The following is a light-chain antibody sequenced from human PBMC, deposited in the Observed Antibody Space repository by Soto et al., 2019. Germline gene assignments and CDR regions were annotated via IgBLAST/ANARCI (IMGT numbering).Light chain of an antibody. CDR1: SSDVGAYTF. Sequence: QSVLTQPASVSGSPGQSITISCTGTSSDVGAYTFVSWYQQHPDKVPKLMIFDVSRRTSGVSDRFSGSKSGNTASLTISGLQPEDEADYYCSSYTSSSTHVFGSGTTLTV. J-gene: IGLJ1*01. CDR2: DVS. CDR3: SSYTSSSTHV. V-gene: IGLV2-14*03.